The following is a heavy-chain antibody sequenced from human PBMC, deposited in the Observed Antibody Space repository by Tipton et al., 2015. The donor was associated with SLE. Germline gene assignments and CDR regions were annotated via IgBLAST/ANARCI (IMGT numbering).Heavy chain of an antibody. V-gene: IGHV3-7*01. CDR2: INQDGSAK. J-gene: IGHJ3*01. D-gene: IGHD6-19*01. CDR1: GFTFNDYW. Sequence: SLRLSCAASGFTFNDYWMTWVRQAPGKGPEWVANINQDGSAKYSVDSVEGRFTISRDNAKNSLYLQMSSLRDEDTAIYYCARDYTSGWDDAFDFWGQGTMVTVSS. CDR3: ARDYTSGWDDAFDF.